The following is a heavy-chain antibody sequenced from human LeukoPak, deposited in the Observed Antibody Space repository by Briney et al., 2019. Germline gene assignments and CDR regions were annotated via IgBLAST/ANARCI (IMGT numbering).Heavy chain of an antibody. CDR2: ISYDGSNK. CDR3: AKDVLATVTTSYYYGMDV. CDR1: GFTFSSYG. V-gene: IGHV3-30*18. Sequence: GGSLRLSCAASGFTFSSYGMHWVRQAPGKGLEWVAVISYDGSNKYYADSVKGRFTISRDNSKNTLYLQMNSLRAEDTAVYYCAKDVLATVTTSYYYGMDVWGQGTTVTVSS. D-gene: IGHD4-17*01. J-gene: IGHJ6*02.